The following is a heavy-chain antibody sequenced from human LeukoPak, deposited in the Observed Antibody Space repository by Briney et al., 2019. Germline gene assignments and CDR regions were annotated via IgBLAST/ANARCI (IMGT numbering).Heavy chain of an antibody. CDR2: IDPSDSYT. CDR3: ASLGSGSYFDYYGMDV. J-gene: IGHJ6*02. CDR1: GYSFTSYW. V-gene: IGHV5-10-1*01. D-gene: IGHD1-26*01. Sequence: GESLKISCKGSGYSFTSYWISWVRQMPGKGLEWMGRIDPSDSYTNYSPSFQGHVTISADKSISTAYLQWSSLKASDTAMYYCASLGSGSYFDYYGMDVWGQGTTVTVSS.